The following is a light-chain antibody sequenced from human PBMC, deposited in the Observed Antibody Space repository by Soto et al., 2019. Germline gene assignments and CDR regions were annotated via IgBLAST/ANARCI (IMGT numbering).Light chain of an antibody. Sequence: QSVLTQPPSVSGAPGQRVTISCTGSSSNIGAGYDVHWYQQLPGTAPKLLIYGNNNRPSGVPDRFSGSKSGTSASLAITGLQAEDEADYYCQSYDSSLSVVVFGEGPSSPS. J-gene: IGLJ2*01. CDR1: SSNIGAGYD. V-gene: IGLV1-40*01. CDR3: QSYDSSLSVVV. CDR2: GNN.